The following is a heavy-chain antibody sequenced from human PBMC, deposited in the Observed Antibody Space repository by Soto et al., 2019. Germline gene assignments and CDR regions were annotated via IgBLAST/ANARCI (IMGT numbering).Heavy chain of an antibody. D-gene: IGHD2-2*01. CDR2: IYESGST. CDR3: ARRDCISTTCYFYY. Sequence: PSETLSLTCAVSGDSMSRSAYSWTWIRQPPGKGLEWIGYIYESGSTHYNPSLKSRVTISVDWSKNQFFLKLSSVTAADTAVYYCARRDCISTTCYFYYWGQGTLVT. J-gene: IGHJ4*02. V-gene: IGHV4-30-2*01. CDR1: GDSMSRSAYS.